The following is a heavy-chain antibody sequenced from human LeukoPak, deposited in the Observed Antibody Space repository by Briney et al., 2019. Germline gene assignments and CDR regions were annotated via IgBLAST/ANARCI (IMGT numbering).Heavy chain of an antibody. V-gene: IGHV1-24*01. J-gene: IGHJ3*02. CDR3: ASPVGFKYGSDDFAI. D-gene: IGHD3-10*01. CDR1: GYTLTELS. CDR2: FDPEDGET. Sequence: ASVKVSCKVSGYTLTELSMHWVRQAPGKGLEWMGGFDPEDGETIYAQKFQGRVTMTEDTSTDTAYMELSSLRSEDTAVYYCASPVGFKYGSDDFAIWGQGTLVTVSS.